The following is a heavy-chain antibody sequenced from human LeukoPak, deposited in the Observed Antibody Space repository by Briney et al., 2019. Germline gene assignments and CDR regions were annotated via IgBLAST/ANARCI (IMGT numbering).Heavy chain of an antibody. CDR3: STAKFDH. CDR2: IHIDSITL. CDR1: GFPLSSYS. Sequence: GGSLRLSCAASGFPLSSYSINWVRQAPGKGLEWVLYIHIDSITLIYADSVKGRFTISRDNAKNPLYLQMNSLRAEDTAVYYCSTAKFDHWGQGPLVTVSS. V-gene: IGHV3-48*01. J-gene: IGHJ4*02.